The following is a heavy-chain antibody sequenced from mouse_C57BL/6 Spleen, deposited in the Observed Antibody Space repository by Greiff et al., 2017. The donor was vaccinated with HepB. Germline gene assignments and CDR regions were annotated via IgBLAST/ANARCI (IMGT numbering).Heavy chain of an antibody. D-gene: IGHD1-1*01. CDR1: GFTFSDYY. Sequence: EVHLVESEGGLVQPGSSMKLSCTASGFTFSDYYMAWVRQVPEKGLEWVANINYDGSSTYYLDSLKSRFIISRDNAKNILYLQMSSLKSEDTATYYCARCFYYYGSSYDAMDYWGQGTSVTVSS. CDR3: ARCFYYYGSSYDAMDY. J-gene: IGHJ4*01. V-gene: IGHV5-16*01. CDR2: INYDGSST.